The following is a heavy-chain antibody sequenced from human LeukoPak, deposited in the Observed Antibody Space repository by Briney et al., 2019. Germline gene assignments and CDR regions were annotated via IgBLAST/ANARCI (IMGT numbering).Heavy chain of an antibody. CDR1: GFTFDDYA. CDR3: ARGRLGYCSGGSCYLHFF. CDR2: ISWNSGSI. D-gene: IGHD2-15*01. J-gene: IGHJ4*02. V-gene: IGHV3-9*01. Sequence: GGSLRLSCAASGFTFDDYAMHWVRQAPGKGLEWVSGISWNSGSIGYADSVKGRFTISRDNAKNSLYLQMNSLRAEDTAVYYCARGRLGYCSGGSCYLHFFWGQGTLVTVSS.